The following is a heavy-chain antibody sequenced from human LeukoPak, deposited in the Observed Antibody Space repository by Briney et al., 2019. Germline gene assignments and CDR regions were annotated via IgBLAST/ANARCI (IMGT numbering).Heavy chain of an antibody. J-gene: IGHJ3*01. CDR3: ARELGRNAFDV. D-gene: IGHD7-27*01. CDR2: ISPNSGGT. Sequence: GASVKVSCKASGYTFTDNHMYWIRQAPGQGLKCMGWISPNSGGTNYAQKFQGRITMTGDTSISTGYMELSSLRSDDTAVYYCARELGRNAFDVWGQGTMVTVSS. CDR1: GYTFTDNH. V-gene: IGHV1-2*02.